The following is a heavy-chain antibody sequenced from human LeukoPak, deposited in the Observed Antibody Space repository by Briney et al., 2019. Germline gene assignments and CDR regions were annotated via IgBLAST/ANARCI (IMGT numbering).Heavy chain of an antibody. CDR3: ATVAHSSSLDY. V-gene: IGHV3-15*01. CDR2: IKSKPDGGTT. D-gene: IGHD6-6*01. Sequence: GGSLRLSCAASGFTFGNAWMSWVRQAPGKGLEWVGRIKSKPDGGTTDYAAPVKGRFTISRDDSKNTLYLQVNSLKTEDTAVYHCATVAHSSSLDYWGQGTLLTVSS. CDR1: GFTFGNAW. J-gene: IGHJ4*02.